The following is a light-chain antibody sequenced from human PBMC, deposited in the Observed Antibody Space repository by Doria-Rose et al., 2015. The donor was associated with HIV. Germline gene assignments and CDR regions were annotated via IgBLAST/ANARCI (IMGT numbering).Light chain of an antibody. CDR1: QSFSSTY. Sequence: EIVMTQSPGTLSLSPGERATLSCRASQSFSSTYLAWYQQEPGQAPSLLIYDGSTRATGIPDRFSASGSGTDFTLTINRLEPEDSALYYCHQYGTSWTFGQGTKVEI. CDR2: DGS. J-gene: IGKJ1*01. CDR3: HQYGTSWT. V-gene: IGKV3-20*01.